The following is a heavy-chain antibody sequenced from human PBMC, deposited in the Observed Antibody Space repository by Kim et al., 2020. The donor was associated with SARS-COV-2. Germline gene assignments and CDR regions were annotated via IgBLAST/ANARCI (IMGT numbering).Heavy chain of an antibody. D-gene: IGHD3-3*01. CDR3: ARDPPPYYDFWSGYYY. V-gene: IGHV4-39*07. J-gene: IGHJ6*01. Sequence: SETLSLTCTVSGGSISSSSYYWGWIRQPPGKGLEWIGSIYYSGSTYYNPSLKSRVTISVDTSKNQFSLKLSSVTAADTAVYYCARDPPPYYDFWSGYYY. CDR1: GGSISSSSYY. CDR2: IYYSGST.